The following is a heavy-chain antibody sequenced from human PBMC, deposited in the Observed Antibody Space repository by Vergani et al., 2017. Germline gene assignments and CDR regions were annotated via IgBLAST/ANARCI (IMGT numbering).Heavy chain of an antibody. CDR2: INPSGGST. Sequence: QVQLVQSGAEVKKPGASVKVSCKASGYTFTSYYMHWVRQAPGQGLEWMGIINPSGGSTSYAQKFQGRVTMTSDTSTSTVYMGLSSLRSEDTAVYYCARGYCSSTSCYTRHYYYYMDVGGKGTTVTVSS. CDR3: ARGYCSSTSCYTRHYYYYMDV. D-gene: IGHD2-2*02. CDR1: GYTFTSYY. J-gene: IGHJ6*03. V-gene: IGHV1-46*01.